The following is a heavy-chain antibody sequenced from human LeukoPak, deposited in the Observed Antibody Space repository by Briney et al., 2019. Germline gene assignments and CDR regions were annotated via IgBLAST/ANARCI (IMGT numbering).Heavy chain of an antibody. CDR1: GGSISSYY. Sequence: SETLSLTCTVSGGSISSYYWSWIRQPPGKGLEWIGYIYYSGSTNYNPSLKSRVTISVDTSKNQFSLKLSSVTAADTAVYYCARRLWFGELSYFDYWGQGTLVTVSS. CDR2: IYYSGST. D-gene: IGHD3-10*01. V-gene: IGHV4-59*12. J-gene: IGHJ4*02. CDR3: ARRLWFGELSYFDY.